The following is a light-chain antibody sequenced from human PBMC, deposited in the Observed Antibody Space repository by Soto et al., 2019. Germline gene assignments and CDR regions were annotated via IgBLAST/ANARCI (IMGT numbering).Light chain of an antibody. V-gene: IGKV1-5*01. CDR3: QQYNSYSRT. J-gene: IGKJ1*01. CDR2: DAS. Sequence: DIQMTQSPSTLSASVGDRVTITCRASQSIRSWLAWYQQKPGKAPKLLTYDASSLESGVPSRFSGSGSGTEFTLTISSLQPDDFATYYCQQYNSYSRTFGQGTKVDIK. CDR1: QSIRSW.